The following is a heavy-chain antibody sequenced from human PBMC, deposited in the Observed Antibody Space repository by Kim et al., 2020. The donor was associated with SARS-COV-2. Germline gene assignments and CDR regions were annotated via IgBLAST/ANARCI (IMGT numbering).Heavy chain of an antibody. CDR1: GFTFSSYS. V-gene: IGHV3-21*01. J-gene: IGHJ4*02. D-gene: IGHD3-10*01. CDR2: ISSSSSYI. CDR3: ARPIPGEFGELLYTAVLDEKYYFDY. Sequence: GGSLRLSCAASGFTFSSYSMNWVRQAPGKGLEWVSSISSSSSYIYYADSVKGRFTISRDNAKNSLYLQMNSLRAEDTAVYYCARPIPGEFGELLYTAVLDEKYYFDYWGQGTLVTVSS.